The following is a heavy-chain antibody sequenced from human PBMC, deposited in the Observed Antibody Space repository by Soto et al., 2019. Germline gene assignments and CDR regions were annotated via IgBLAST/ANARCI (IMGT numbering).Heavy chain of an antibody. CDR2: IYPSDSDT. CDR1: GYSFTSYW. CDR3: ARRRGLVGSFDY. J-gene: IGHJ4*02. Sequence: GESLKISCKGSGYSFTSYWLGWVRQVPGKGLEWMGIIYPSDSDTRYSPSFQGQVTISADKSISAAYLQWSSLKASDTAMYFCARRRGLVGSFDYWGRGTLVTVSS. V-gene: IGHV5-51*01. D-gene: IGHD3-9*01.